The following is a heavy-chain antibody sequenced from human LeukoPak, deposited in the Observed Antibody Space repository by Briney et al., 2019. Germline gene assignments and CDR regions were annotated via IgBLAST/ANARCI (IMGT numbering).Heavy chain of an antibody. CDR3: ARVGYSYYYYYYMDV. Sequence: SETLSLTCTVSGYSISSGYYWGWIRQPPGKGLEWIGSIYYSGSTYYNPSLKRRVTISVDTSKNQFSLKLSSVTAADTAVYYCARVGYSYYYYYYMDVWGKGTTVTVSS. CDR1: GYSISSGYY. J-gene: IGHJ6*03. CDR2: IYYSGST. D-gene: IGHD5-18*01. V-gene: IGHV4-38-2*02.